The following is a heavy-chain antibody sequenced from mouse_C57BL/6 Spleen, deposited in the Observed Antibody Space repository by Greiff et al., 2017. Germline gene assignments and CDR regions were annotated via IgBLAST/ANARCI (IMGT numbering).Heavy chain of an antibody. D-gene: IGHD4-1*01. V-gene: IGHV1-66*01. CDR2: IYPGSGNT. CDR3: ARHWDYYSYFGY. Sequence: QVQLQQSGPELVKPGASVKLSCKASGYSFTGYYIHWVKQRPGQGLEWIGRIYPGSGNTNYNEKFKGKATLTAATSSSTAYMQLSSLTSEDSAVYDCARHWDYYSYFGYWGQGTT. J-gene: IGHJ2*01. CDR1: GYSFTGYY.